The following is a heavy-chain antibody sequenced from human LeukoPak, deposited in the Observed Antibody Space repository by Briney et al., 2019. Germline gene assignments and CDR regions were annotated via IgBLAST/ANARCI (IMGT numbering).Heavy chain of an antibody. D-gene: IGHD3-10*01. CDR1: GGSFSGYY. J-gene: IGHJ3*01. CDR3: ARQRGSVGAFEV. V-gene: IGHV4-34*01. Sequence: SETLSLTCAVYGGSFSGYYWSWIRQPPGKGLEWIGEINHSGSTNYNPSLKSRVTISVDTTKNQFSLKLTSMTAADTAVYYCARQRGSVGAFEVWGQGTIVTVSS. CDR2: INHSGST.